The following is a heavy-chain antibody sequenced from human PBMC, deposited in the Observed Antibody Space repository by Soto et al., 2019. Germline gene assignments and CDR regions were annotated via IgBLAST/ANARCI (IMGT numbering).Heavy chain of an antibody. J-gene: IGHJ4*02. CDR2: IRGDGGQT. CDR3: ARDVGLDSDNFFAY. D-gene: IGHD3-9*01. CDR1: GFTFSSYG. Sequence: GGSLRLSCTASGFTFSSYGMGWVRQAPGKGLQWVSTIRGDGGQTHYTDSVKGRFSISRDNSKNTVYLQMDSLRAEDTAMYFCARDVGLDSDNFFAYWGQGTQVTVSS. V-gene: IGHV3-23*01.